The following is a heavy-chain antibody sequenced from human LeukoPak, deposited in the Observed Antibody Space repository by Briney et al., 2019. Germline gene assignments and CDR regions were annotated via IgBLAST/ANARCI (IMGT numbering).Heavy chain of an antibody. CDR1: GGSISSYY. J-gene: IGHJ4*02. V-gene: IGHV4-59*01. CDR3: ARETKDYYNSSGYFDY. CDR2: MYYSGST. Sequence: SETLSLTCTVSGGSISSYYWSWIRQPPGKGLEWIGYMYYSGSTNYNPSLKSRVTISVDTSKNQFSLKLSSVTAADTAVYYCARETKDYYNSSGYFDYWGQGTLVTVSS. D-gene: IGHD3-22*01.